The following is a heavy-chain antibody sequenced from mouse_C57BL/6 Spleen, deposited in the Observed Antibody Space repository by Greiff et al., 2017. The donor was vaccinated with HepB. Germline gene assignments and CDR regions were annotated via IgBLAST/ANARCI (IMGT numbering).Heavy chain of an antibody. CDR1: GYTFTDYE. V-gene: IGHV1-15*01. J-gene: IGHJ2*01. CDR2: IDPETGGT. CDR3: TRRGLDYFDY. D-gene: IGHD2-2*01. Sequence: VQLQESGAELVRPGASVTLSCKASGYTFTDYEMHWVKQTPVHGLEWIGAIDPETGGTAYNQKFKGKAILTADKSSSTAYMELRSLTSEDSAVYYCTRRGLDYFDYWGQGTTLTVSS.